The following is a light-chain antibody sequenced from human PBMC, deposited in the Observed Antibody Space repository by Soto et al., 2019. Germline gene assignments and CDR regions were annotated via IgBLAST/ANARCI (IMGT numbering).Light chain of an antibody. CDR3: HQYENWPKT. CDR2: AAS. J-gene: IGKJ1*01. Sequence: DIQMTQSPSSLSASVGDRVTITCRASQTTNNYLNWYQQKPGEAPKLLIYAASSLQSGVPSRFSGSGSGTEFTLTISGLQSEDYADYFCHQYENWPKTFGQGTRVDIK. V-gene: IGKV1-39*01. CDR1: QTTNNY.